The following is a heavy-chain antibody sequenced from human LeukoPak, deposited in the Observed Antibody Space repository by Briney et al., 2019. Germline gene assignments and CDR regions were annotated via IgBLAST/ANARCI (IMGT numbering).Heavy chain of an antibody. CDR2: IYYSGST. Sequence: SETLSLTCTVSGGSISSSSYYWGWIRQPPGKGREWIGSIYYSGSTYYNPSLKSRVTISVDTSKNQFSLKLSSVTAADTAVYYCARLKVRGVLDYWGQGTLVTVSS. D-gene: IGHD3-10*01. J-gene: IGHJ4*02. CDR3: ARLKVRGVLDY. CDR1: GGSISSSSYY. V-gene: IGHV4-39*07.